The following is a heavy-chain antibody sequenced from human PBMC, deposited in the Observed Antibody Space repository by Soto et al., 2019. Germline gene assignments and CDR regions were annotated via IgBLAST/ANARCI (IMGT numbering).Heavy chain of an antibody. CDR2: ISAFKGNT. D-gene: IGHD2-21*02. CDR3: ATWADAHISYCGGDCYSYYFDY. J-gene: IGHJ4*02. CDR1: GYTFTSYG. V-gene: IGHV1-18*01. Sequence: ASVKVSCKASGYTFTSYGISWVRQAPGQGLEWMGWISAFKGNTNYAQKLQGRVTMTTDTSTSTAYMELSSLRSEDTAVYYCATWADAHISYCGGDCYSYYFDYWGQG.